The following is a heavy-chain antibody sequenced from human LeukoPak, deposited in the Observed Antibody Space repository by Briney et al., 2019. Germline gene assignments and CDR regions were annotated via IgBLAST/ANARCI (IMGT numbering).Heavy chain of an antibody. CDR1: GFTFSDYY. Sequence: GGSLRLSCAASGFTFSDYYMSWIRQAPGKGLEWVSYISSSGSTIYHADSVKGRFTISRDNDKNSLYLQMNSLRAEDTAVFYCATSGYSYGYLDWWGQGTLVTVSS. CDR3: ATSGYSYGYLDW. J-gene: IGHJ4*02. V-gene: IGHV3-11*01. CDR2: ISSSGSTI. D-gene: IGHD5-18*01.